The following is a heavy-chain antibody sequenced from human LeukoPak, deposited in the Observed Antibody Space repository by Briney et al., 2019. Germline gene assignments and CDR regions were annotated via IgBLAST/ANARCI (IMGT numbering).Heavy chain of an antibody. Sequence: ASVKVSCKASGGTFSSYAISWVRQAPGQGLEWMGGIIPIFGTANYAQKFQGRVTITADESTSTAYMELRSLRSDDTAVYYCAVGSIRDIVVVYDFDYWGQGTLVTVSS. CDR2: IIPIFGTA. D-gene: IGHD2-15*01. CDR1: GGTFSSYA. CDR3: AVGSIRDIVVVYDFDY. V-gene: IGHV1-69*13. J-gene: IGHJ4*02.